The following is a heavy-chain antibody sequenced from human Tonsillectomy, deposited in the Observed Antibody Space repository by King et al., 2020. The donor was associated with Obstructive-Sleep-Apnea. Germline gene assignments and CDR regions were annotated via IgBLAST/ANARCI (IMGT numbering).Heavy chain of an antibody. V-gene: IGHV3-23*04. CDR3: AKDLKSGVRGVLDY. D-gene: IGHD3-10*01. CDR2: ISGSGGST. CDR1: GFTFSSYA. J-gene: IGHJ4*02. Sequence: VQLVESGGGLVQPGGSLRLSCAASGFTFSSYAMSWVRQAPGKGLEWVSDISGSGGSTYYAATVKGRFTISRDNSKNTLYLQMNSLRAEDTAVYYCAKDLKSGVRGVLDYWGQGTLVTVSS.